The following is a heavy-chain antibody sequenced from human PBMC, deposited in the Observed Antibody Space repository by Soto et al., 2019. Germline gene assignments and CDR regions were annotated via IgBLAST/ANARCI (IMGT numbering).Heavy chain of an antibody. CDR1: GFAFNTYW. CDR3: ARIPQTAAAGLLYRYYCRGV. Sequence: PGGSLRLSCAASGFAFNTYWMHWVRQIPGTGLLWVSRINNNGDVSHYTDSVKGRFTISRDDAKNTLYLQMNSLRVEDTAVYYCARIPQTAAAGLLYRYYCRGVWGQGTTVTVAS. D-gene: IGHD6-13*01. J-gene: IGHJ6*02. CDR2: INNNGDVS. V-gene: IGHV3-74*01.